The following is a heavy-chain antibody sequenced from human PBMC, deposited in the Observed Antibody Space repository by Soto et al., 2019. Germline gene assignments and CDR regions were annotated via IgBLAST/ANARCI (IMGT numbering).Heavy chain of an antibody. CDR1: GYSIRRGYN. J-gene: IGHJ4*02. CDR2: IFHSGTT. Sequence: PSETLSLTCAVSGYSIRRGYNWGWIRQPPGKGLEWIASIFHSGTTFYNPSLRSRVTISVDTSRNEFSLNLSSVTAADTAVYFCTRGGARWLTYSWGQGTLVTVS. CDR3: TRGGARWLTYS. V-gene: IGHV4-38-2*01. D-gene: IGHD5-12*01.